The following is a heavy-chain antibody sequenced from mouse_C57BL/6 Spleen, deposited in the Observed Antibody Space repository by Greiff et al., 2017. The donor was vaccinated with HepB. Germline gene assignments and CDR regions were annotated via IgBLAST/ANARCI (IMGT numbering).Heavy chain of an antibody. CDR3: ARGTMITTYYFDY. CDR1: GYTFTSYW. CDR2: INPSSGYT. J-gene: IGHJ2*01. D-gene: IGHD2-4*01. Sequence: VQLQQSGAELAKPGASVKLSCKASGYTFTSYWMHWVNQRPGQGLEWIGYINPSSGYTKYNQKFKDKATLTADKSSSTAYMQLSSLTYEDSAVYYCARGTMITTYYFDYWGQGTTLTVSS. V-gene: IGHV1-7*01.